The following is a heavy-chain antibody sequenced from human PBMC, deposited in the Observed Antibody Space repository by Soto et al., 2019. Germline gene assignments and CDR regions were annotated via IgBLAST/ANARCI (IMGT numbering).Heavy chain of an antibody. CDR3: ARDDFWSGPSPYGMDV. V-gene: IGHV1-69*13. J-gene: IGHJ6*02. CDR1: GGTFSSYA. D-gene: IGHD3-3*01. CDR2: IIPIFGTA. Sequence: SVKVSCKASGGTFSSYAISWVRQAPGQGLEWMGGIIPIFGTANYAQKFQGRVTITADESTSTAYMELSSLRSEDTAVYYCARDDFWSGPSPYGMDVWGQGTTVTVSS.